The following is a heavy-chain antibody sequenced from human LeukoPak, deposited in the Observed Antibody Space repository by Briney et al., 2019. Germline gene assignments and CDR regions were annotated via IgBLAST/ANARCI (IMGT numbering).Heavy chain of an antibody. Sequence: SETLSLTCTVSGGSITYFYWDWIRQSPEKGLEWIGYISNTGSTNYNPSLKSRVAISVDTSKNQFSLNLSSVTAADTALYYCTRGFRSSFSDQWGQGTLVTVSS. V-gene: IGHV4-59*01. CDR3: TRGFRSSFSDQ. CDR1: GGSITYFY. J-gene: IGHJ4*02. CDR2: ISNTGST. D-gene: IGHD1-26*01.